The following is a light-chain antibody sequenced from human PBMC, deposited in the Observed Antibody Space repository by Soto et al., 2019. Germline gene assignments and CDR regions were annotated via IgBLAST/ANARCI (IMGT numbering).Light chain of an antibody. CDR1: SSDAGAYNY. V-gene: IGLV2-14*03. CDR2: DVT. CDR3: CSYTSSSSLV. Sequence: QSVLTQPASVSGSPGQSITISCTGTSSDAGAYNYVSWYQQYPGKAPKLMIYDVTSRPSGVSNRFSGSKSGNAASLTISGLQAEDEADYYCCSYTSSSSLVFGTGTKVTVL. J-gene: IGLJ1*01.